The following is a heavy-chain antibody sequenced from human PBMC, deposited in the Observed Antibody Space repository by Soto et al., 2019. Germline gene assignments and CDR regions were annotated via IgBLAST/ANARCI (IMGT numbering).Heavy chain of an antibody. CDR3: AISEPRDYYYGMDV. CDR2: ISSSSSYI. V-gene: IGHV3-21*01. CDR1: GFTFSSYS. D-gene: IGHD6-25*01. Sequence: TGGSLRLSCAAAGFTFSSYSMNWVRQAPGKGLEWVSSISSSSSYIYYADSVKGRFTISRDNAKNSLYLQMNSLRAEDTAVYYCAISEPRDYYYGMDVWGQGTTVTVSS. J-gene: IGHJ6*02.